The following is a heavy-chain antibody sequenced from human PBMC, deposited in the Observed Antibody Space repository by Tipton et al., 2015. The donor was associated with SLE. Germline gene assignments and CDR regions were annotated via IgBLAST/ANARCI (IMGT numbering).Heavy chain of an antibody. Sequence: GLVKPSGTLSLTCAVSGDSISNRHWWSWVRQPPGKELEWIGEIHHSGTTNYNPSLKSRVTMSVDKSKNQFSLKLTSVTAADTAVYYCARDPATAETRNYYDYWGQGTLVTVSS. CDR3: ARDPATAETRNYYDY. V-gene: IGHV4-4*02. D-gene: IGHD1-7*01. CDR2: IHHSGTT. J-gene: IGHJ4*02. CDR1: GDSISNRHW.